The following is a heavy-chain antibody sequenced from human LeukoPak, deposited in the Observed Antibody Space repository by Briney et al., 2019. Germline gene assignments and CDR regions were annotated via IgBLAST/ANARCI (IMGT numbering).Heavy chain of an antibody. D-gene: IGHD4-11*01. CDR3: ARLSTTDHYYYYYGMDV. CDR2: MNPNSGNT. CDR1: GYTFTSYD. V-gene: IGHV1-8*01. Sequence: GASVKVSCKASGYTFTSYDINWVRQATGQGLEWMGWMNPNSGNTGYAQKFQGRVTMTRNTSISTAYMELSSLRSEDTAVYYCARLSTTDHYYYYYGMDVWGQGTTVTVSS. J-gene: IGHJ6*02.